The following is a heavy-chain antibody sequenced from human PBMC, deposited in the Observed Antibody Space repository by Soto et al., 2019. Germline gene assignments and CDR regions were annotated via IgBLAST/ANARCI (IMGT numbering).Heavy chain of an antibody. V-gene: IGHV3-30-3*01. CDR2: ISHDGSKE. CDR1: GFSFSTTA. CDR3: ARAMGFCSSTGCFGYGMDV. D-gene: IGHD2-2*01. Sequence: QVQMVESGGGVVQPGRSLRLSCAASGFSFSTTAFHWVRQAPGKGLEWVTVISHDGSKEYYADSVKGRFTISRDNSKSTLYLQMTTLRTEDTAVYYCARAMGFCSSTGCFGYGMDVWGQGTTVTVSS. J-gene: IGHJ6*02.